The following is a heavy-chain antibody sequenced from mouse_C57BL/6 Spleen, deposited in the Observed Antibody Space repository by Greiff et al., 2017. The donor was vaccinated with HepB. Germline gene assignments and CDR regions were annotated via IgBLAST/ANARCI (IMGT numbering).Heavy chain of an antibody. CDR3: ARHGGPYYYAMDY. D-gene: IGHD1-1*02. V-gene: IGHV2-6-1*01. CDR2: IWSDGST. J-gene: IGHJ4*01. CDR1: GFSLTSYG. Sequence: VQLKQSGPGLVAPSQSLSITCTVSGFSLTSYGVHWVRQPPGKGLEWLVVIWSDGSTTYNSALKSRLSISKDNSKSQVFLKMNSLQTDDTAMYYCARHGGPYYYAMDYWGQGTSVTVSS.